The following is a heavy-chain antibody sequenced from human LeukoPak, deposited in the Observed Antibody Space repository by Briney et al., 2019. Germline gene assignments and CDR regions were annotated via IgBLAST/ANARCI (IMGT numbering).Heavy chain of an antibody. D-gene: IGHD3-3*01. CDR3: ARGKLKYYDFWSGYYID. CDR1: GYTFTGYY. Sequence: ASVKVPCKASGYTFTGYYMHWVRQAPGQGLEWMGWINPNSGGTNYAQKFQGRVTMTRDTSISTAYMELSRLRSDDTAVYYCARGKLKYYDFWSGYYIDWGQGTLVTVSS. J-gene: IGHJ4*02. V-gene: IGHV1-2*02. CDR2: INPNSGGT.